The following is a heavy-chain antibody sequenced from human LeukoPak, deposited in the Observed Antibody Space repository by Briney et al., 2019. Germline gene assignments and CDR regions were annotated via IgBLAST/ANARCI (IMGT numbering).Heavy chain of an antibody. D-gene: IGHD3-3*01. Sequence: PSETLSLTCTVSGGSISSYYWSWIRQPPGKGLEWTGYIYYSGSTNYNPSLKSRVTISVDTSKNQFSLKLSSVTAADTAVYYCAMTYYDFWSGPWGFDPWGQGTLVTVSS. J-gene: IGHJ5*02. CDR2: IYYSGST. CDR1: GGSISSYY. V-gene: IGHV4-59*01. CDR3: AMTYYDFWSGPWGFDP.